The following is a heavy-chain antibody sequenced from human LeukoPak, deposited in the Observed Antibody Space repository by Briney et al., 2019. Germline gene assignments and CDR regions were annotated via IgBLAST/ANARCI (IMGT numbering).Heavy chain of an antibody. CDR3: ASALYSYGLGYYMDV. D-gene: IGHD5-18*01. J-gene: IGHJ6*03. CDR1: GGTFSSYA. V-gene: IGHV1-69*13. Sequence: SVKVSCKASGGTFSSYAISWVRQAPGQGLGWMGGIIPIFGTANYAQKFQGRVTITADESTSTAYMELSSLRSEDTAVYYCASALYSYGLGYYMDVWGKGTTVTVSS. CDR2: IIPIFGTA.